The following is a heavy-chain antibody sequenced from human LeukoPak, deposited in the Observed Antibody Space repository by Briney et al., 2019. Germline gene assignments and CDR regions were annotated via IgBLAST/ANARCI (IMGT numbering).Heavy chain of an antibody. CDR1: GGSISSSSYY. Sequence: PSETLSLTCTVSGGSISSSSYYWGWIRQPPGKGLEWIGSIYYSGSTYYNPSLKSRVTISVDTSKNQFSLKLSSVTAADTAVYYCARGGRYSSSWRRLVYFDYWGQGTLVTVSS. CDR3: ARGGRYSSSWRRLVYFDY. J-gene: IGHJ4*02. V-gene: IGHV4-39*01. CDR2: IYYSGST. D-gene: IGHD6-13*01.